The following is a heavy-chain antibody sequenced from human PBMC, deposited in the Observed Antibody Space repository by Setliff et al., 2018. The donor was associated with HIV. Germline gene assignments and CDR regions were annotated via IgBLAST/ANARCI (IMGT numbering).Heavy chain of an antibody. Sequence: SETLSLTCTVSGGSISSSSYYWGWIRQPPGKGLEWIGSIYYSGSTYYNPSLKSRVTISVDTSKNQFSLKLSSVTAADTAVYYCARSPSYRSSWEYYFDYWGQGILVTVSS. CDR2: IYYSGST. D-gene: IGHD6-13*01. CDR1: GGSISSSSYY. J-gene: IGHJ4*02. CDR3: ARSPSYRSSWEYYFDY. V-gene: IGHV4-39*01.